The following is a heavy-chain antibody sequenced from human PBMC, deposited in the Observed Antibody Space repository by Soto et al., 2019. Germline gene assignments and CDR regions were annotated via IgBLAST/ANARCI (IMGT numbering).Heavy chain of an antibody. V-gene: IGHV4-31*03. CDR2: IYYSGST. Sequence: QVQLQESGPGLVKPSQTLSLTCTVSGGSISSGGYYWSWIRQHPGKGLERIGYIYYSGSTYYNPSLKSRVTISVDTSKNQFSLKLSSVTAADTAVYYCARDRCSSTSCYGGGARWYYYYGMDVWGQGTTVTVSS. J-gene: IGHJ6*02. CDR3: ARDRCSSTSCYGGGARWYYYYGMDV. CDR1: GGSISSGGYY. D-gene: IGHD2-2*01.